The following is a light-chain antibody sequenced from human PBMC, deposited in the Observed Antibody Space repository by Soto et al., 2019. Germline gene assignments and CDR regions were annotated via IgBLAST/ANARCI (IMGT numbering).Light chain of an antibody. CDR3: QQYDILPIT. V-gene: IGKV1-33*01. CDR1: QDINIY. J-gene: IGKJ5*01. CDR2: NAS. Sequence: DIQMTQSPSSLFASVGDRATITCQATQDINIYLNWYQQKPGKAPNLLIYNASNLEIGVPSRFSGSESGTHFTFTISSQQNEYIGTYYCQQYDILPITFGRGTRLEIK.